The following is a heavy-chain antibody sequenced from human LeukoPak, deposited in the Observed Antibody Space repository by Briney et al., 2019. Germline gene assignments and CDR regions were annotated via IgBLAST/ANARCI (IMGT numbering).Heavy chain of an antibody. D-gene: IGHD2-15*01. CDR2: IYSGGNT. J-gene: IGHJ4*02. CDR1: GFTXSSNS. V-gene: IGHV3-53*01. Sequence: SXXXPXTVSGFTXSSNSWSWVRQAPGKGLEWVSFIYSGGNTHYSDSVKGRFTISRDNSKNTLYLQMNSLRAEDTAIYYCARRAGEYSHPYDYWGQGTLVTVSS. CDR3: ARRAGEYSHPYDY.